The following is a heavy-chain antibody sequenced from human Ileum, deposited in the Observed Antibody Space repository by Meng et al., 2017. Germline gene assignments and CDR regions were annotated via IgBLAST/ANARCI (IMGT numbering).Heavy chain of an antibody. CDR2: VYHSGST. CDR1: GGSIESNNW. CDR3: ARADYVRYFDL. V-gene: IGHV4-4*02. D-gene: IGHD3-10*02. Sequence: QVQLQESVPGLVKPSETRSLTCAVSGGSIESNNWWTWIRQPPGQGLEWIGEVYHSGSTHYNPSLQSRVTISIDNSKNRFSLSLNSVTAADTAIYYCARADYVRYFDLWGRGTLVTVSS. J-gene: IGHJ2*01.